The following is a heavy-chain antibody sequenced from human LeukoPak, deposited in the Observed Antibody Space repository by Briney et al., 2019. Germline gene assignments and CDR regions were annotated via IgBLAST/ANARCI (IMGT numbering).Heavy chain of an antibody. CDR3: AKVGPSLVRGLIRGGARYYYNYMDV. D-gene: IGHD3-10*01. Sequence: GGSLRLSCAASGFTFSSYWMSWIRQAPGKGLEWVSYISSSGTTIYYADSVKGRFTISRDNAKNSLYLQMNSLRAEDTAVYYCAKVGPSLVRGLIRGGARYYYNYMDVWGKGTTVTISS. J-gene: IGHJ6*03. V-gene: IGHV3-11*01. CDR1: GFTFSSYW. CDR2: ISSSGTTI.